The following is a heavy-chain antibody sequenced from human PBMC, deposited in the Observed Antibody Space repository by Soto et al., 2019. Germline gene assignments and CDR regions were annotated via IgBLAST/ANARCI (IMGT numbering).Heavy chain of an antibody. Sequence: ASVKVSCKASGYTFTNYGIYWVRQAPGQRLEWMGWINAGDGDTKYSENFQGRVTITRDTSASTVYLDLSSLSSEDTAFYYCARTGHSGSYDYWGQGTLVTVSS. CDR1: GYTFTNYG. CDR2: INAGDGDT. J-gene: IGHJ4*02. V-gene: IGHV1-3*01. CDR3: ARTGHSGSYDY. D-gene: IGHD3-22*01.